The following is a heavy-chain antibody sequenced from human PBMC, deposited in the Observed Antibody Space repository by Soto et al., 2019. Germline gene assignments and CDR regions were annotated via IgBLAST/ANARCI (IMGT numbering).Heavy chain of an antibody. D-gene: IGHD6-19*01. CDR2: IYSGGST. J-gene: IGHJ4*02. V-gene: IGHV3-53*01. CDR1: GFTVSSNY. CDR3: TRLSFVHSSG. Sequence: GSLRLSCAASGFTVSSNYMSWVRQAPGKGLEWVSVIYSGGSTYYADSVKGRFTISRDNSKNTLYLQMNSLRADDTAVYYCTRLSFVHSSGRGQGTLVTVSS.